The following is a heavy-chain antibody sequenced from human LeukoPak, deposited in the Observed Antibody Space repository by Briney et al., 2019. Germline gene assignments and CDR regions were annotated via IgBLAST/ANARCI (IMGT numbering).Heavy chain of an antibody. V-gene: IGHV1-18*04. CDR2: ISAYKGNT. D-gene: IGHD3-16*01. CDR3: ARVRGRSNWFDP. CDR1: GYTFISYG. J-gene: IGHJ5*02. Sequence: GSVKVSCKASGYTFISYGISWVRQAPGQGLEWMGWISAYKGNTKYAEKFQGRVTMTTDTSTSTAYMELRSLRSDDTAVYYCARVRGRSNWFDPWGQGTLVTVSS.